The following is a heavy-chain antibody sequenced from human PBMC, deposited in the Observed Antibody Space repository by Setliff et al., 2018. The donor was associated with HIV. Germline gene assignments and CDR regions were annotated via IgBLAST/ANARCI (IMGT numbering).Heavy chain of an antibody. CDR1: GGSISSDGYY. V-gene: IGHV4-31*03. Sequence: SETLSLTCTVSGGSISSDGYYWSWIRKHPGKGLEWVGYIYYSGSTYYNPSLKSRVTISVDTSKNQFSLKLSSVTAADTAVYYCARDRQGAGYYYLWGQARWSPSPQ. CDR3: ARDRQGAGYYYL. CDR2: IYYSGST. J-gene: IGHJ1*01. D-gene: IGHD3-22*01.